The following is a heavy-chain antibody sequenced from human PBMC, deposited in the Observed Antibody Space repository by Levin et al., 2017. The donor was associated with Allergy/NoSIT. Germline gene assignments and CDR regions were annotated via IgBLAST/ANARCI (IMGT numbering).Heavy chain of an antibody. Sequence: SCAASGFTFDDYAMHWVRQAPGKGLEWVSGISWNSGSIGYADSVKGRFIISRDNAKNSLYLQMNSLRAEDTALYYCAKARCSGGSCSLNFDYWGQGTLVTVSS. V-gene: IGHV3-9*01. D-gene: IGHD2-15*01. J-gene: IGHJ4*02. CDR1: GFTFDDYA. CDR3: AKARCSGGSCSLNFDY. CDR2: ISWNSGSI.